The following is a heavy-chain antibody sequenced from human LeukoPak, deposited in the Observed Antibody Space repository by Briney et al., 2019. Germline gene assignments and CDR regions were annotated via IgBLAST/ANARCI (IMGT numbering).Heavy chain of an antibody. CDR1: GFSFASYD. CDR2: IESDGSKE. CDR3: AKEGSGWYYLDY. J-gene: IGHJ4*02. V-gene: IGHV3-30*02. Sequence: GGSLRLSCAASGFSFASYDIHWVRQAPGKGLEWVTFIESDGSKEYYADSVKGRFTISRDNSKNTVYVQMKSLRPEDTAVYYCAKEGSGWYYLDYWGRGTVVTVSS. D-gene: IGHD6-19*01.